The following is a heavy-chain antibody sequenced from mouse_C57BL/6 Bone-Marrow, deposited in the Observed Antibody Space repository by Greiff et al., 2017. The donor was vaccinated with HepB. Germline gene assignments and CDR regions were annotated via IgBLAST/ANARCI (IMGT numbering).Heavy chain of an antibody. D-gene: IGHD1-1*01. CDR3: ASITTVVAPDY. CDR2: IWSGGST. J-gene: IGHJ2*01. CDR1: GFSLTSYG. Sequence: VQLVESGPGLVQPSQSLSITCTVSGFSLTSYGVHWVRQSPGKGLEWLGVIWSGGSTDYNAAFISRLSISKDNSKSQVFFKMNSLQADDTAIYYCASITTVVAPDYWGQGTTLTVSS. V-gene: IGHV2-2*01.